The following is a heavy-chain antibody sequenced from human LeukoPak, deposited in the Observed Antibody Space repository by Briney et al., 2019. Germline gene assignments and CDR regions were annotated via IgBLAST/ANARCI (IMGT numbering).Heavy chain of an antibody. CDR3: ARMTEYSSSADAIDN. Sequence: SETLSLTCAVSGYSISSGYYWGWIRQPTGKGLEWIGSIYHSGSTYYNPSLKSRVTISVDTSKNQFSLKLSSVTAADTAAYYCARMTEYSSSADAIDNWGRGTMVTVSS. D-gene: IGHD6-6*01. CDR2: IYHSGST. CDR1: GYSISSGYY. V-gene: IGHV4-38-2*01. J-gene: IGHJ3*02.